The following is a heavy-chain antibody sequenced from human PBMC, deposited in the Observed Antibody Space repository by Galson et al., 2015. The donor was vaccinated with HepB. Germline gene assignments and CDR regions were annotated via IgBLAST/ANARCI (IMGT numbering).Heavy chain of an antibody. CDR2: ISYDGSNK. V-gene: IGHV3-30*18. CDR1: GFTFSSYG. CDR3: AKEETLGTIFALGY. D-gene: IGHD3-3*01. J-gene: IGHJ4*02. Sequence: SLRLSCAASGFTFSSYGMHWVRQAPGKGLEWVAVISYDGSNKYYADSVKGRFTISRDNSKNTLYLQMNSLRAEDTAVYYCAKEETLGTIFALGYWGQGTLVTVSS.